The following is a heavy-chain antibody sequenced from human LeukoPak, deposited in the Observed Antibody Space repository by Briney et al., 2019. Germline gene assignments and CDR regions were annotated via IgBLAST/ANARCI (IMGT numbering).Heavy chain of an antibody. CDR1: GFTFSSYE. CDR3: ARGSVYYYDSSGHWGY. CDR2: ISSSGSTI. D-gene: IGHD3-22*01. J-gene: IGHJ4*02. V-gene: IGHV3-48*03. Sequence: PGGSLRLSCAASGFTFSSYEMNWVRQAPGKGLEWVSYISSSGSTIYYADSVKGRFTISRDNAKNSLYLQMNSLRAEGTAVYYCARGSVYYYDSSGHWGYWGQGTLVTVSS.